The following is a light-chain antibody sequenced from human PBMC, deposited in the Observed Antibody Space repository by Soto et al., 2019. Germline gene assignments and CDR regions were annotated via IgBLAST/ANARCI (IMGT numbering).Light chain of an antibody. CDR1: QDISSY. CDR2: DAS. J-gene: IGKJ4*01. V-gene: IGKV1-9*01. Sequence: DIQLTQSPSFLSASVGDRVTITCRASQDISSYLAWYQQKPGKAPTVLIYDASTLQSGVPSRFSGSGSGTEFTLTISSLQPEDFATYYCQRLNSYPLTCGGGTRVEIK. CDR3: QRLNSYPLT.